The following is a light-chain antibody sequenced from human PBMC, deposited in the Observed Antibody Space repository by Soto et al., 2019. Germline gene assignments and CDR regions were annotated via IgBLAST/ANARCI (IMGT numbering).Light chain of an antibody. J-gene: IGKJ4*01. CDR1: QGIRNA. Sequence: DLQMTQSPSSLCAAVGDRVTITCRASQGIRNALGWYQQKPGKAPKRLIYAASSLQSGVPSRFSGSGSGTEFTLTISSLQTDDFATYYCLQHNTYPLTFGGGTKVEIK. CDR2: AAS. V-gene: IGKV1-17*01. CDR3: LQHNTYPLT.